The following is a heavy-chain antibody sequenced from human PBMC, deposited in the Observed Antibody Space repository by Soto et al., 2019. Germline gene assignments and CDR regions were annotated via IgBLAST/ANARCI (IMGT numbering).Heavy chain of an antibody. CDR2: IIPIIGII. CDR1: GGTFSTYT. D-gene: IGHD4-4*01. CDR3: AGDPDSHYNDSHASSYP. V-gene: IGHV1-69*04. Sequence: SVKVSCKASGGTFSTYTIAWVRQAPGQGLEWMGRIIPIIGIINYAQKFQGRVTISADKFTGTAYMELTGLRSDDTAVYYCAGDPDSHYNDSHASSYPWGQGTLVTVPS. J-gene: IGHJ5*02.